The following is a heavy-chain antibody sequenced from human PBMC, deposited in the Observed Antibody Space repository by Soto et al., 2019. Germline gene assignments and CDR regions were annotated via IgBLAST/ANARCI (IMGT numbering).Heavy chain of an antibody. CDR1: GFTFDDYA. J-gene: IGHJ6*02. V-gene: IGHV3-9*01. CDR2: ISWNSGSI. CDR3: AKDMGDGYNFHYYYGMDV. D-gene: IGHD5-12*01. Sequence: EVQLVESGGGLVQPGRSLRLSCAASGFTFDDYAMHWVRQAPGKGLEWVSGISWNSGSIGYADSVKGRFTISRDNAKNSLYLQMNSLRAEDTALYYCAKDMGDGYNFHYYYGMDVWGQGTTVTVSS.